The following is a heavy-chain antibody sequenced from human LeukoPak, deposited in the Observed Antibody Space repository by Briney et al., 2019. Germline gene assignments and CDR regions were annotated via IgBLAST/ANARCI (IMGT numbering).Heavy chain of an antibody. D-gene: IGHD3-3*01. CDR2: IYYSGST. J-gene: IGHJ5*02. V-gene: IGHV4-59*01. CDR1: GGSISSYY. CDR3: ARGPDYYDFWSGYYSAATRWFDP. Sequence: SETLSLTCTVSGGSISSYYWSWIRQPPGKGLEWIGYIYYSGSTNYNPSLKSRVTISVDTSKNQSSLKLSSVTAADTAVYYCARGPDYYDFWSGYYSAATRWFDPWGQGTLVTVSS.